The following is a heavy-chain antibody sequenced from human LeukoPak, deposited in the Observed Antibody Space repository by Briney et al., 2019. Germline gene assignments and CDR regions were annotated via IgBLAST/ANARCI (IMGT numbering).Heavy chain of an antibody. CDR3: ATYSGGHIDY. Sequence: PSETLSLTCAVYGGSFSGYYWSWIRHPPGKGLEWIGYIYYSGSTNYSPSLKSRVTMSVDTPKNQFSLKLSSVTAADTAVYYCATYSGGHIDYWGQGSLVTVSS. V-gene: IGHV4-59*01. CDR2: IYYSGST. J-gene: IGHJ4*02. D-gene: IGHD5-12*01. CDR1: GGSFSGYY.